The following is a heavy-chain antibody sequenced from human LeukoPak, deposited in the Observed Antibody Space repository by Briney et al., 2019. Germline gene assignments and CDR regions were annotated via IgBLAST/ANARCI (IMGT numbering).Heavy chain of an antibody. Sequence: GESLKISCKGSGYRFTTHWIGWVRQMPGKGLEWVGFIYPDDSDTRYSPSFQGQVTISADKSISTAYLQWSSLKASDTAMYYCARIDYGGNSGLDYWGQGPLVTVSS. J-gene: IGHJ4*02. D-gene: IGHD4-23*01. V-gene: IGHV5-51*01. CDR2: IYPDDSDT. CDR1: GYRFTTHW. CDR3: ARIDYGGNSGLDY.